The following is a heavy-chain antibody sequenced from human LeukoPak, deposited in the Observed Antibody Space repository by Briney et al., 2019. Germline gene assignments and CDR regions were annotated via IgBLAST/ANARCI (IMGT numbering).Heavy chain of an antibody. V-gene: IGHV4-30-2*01. D-gene: IGHD5-18*01. CDR2: IYHSGSA. CDR1: GGSISSGGYS. CDR3: ARGNTAMVDDNWFDP. J-gene: IGHJ5*02. Sequence: PSETLSLTCAVSGGSISSGGYSWSWIWQPPGKGLEWIGYIYHSGSAYYNPSLKSRVTISVDRSKNQFSLKLSSVTAADTAVYYCARGNTAMVDDNWFDPWGQGTLVTVSS.